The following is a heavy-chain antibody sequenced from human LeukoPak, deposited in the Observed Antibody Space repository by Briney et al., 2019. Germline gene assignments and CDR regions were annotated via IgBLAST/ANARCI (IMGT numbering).Heavy chain of an antibody. V-gene: IGHV3-73*01. CDR2: IRDKGYGHAT. CDR3: TTPNEGGWFDP. D-gene: IGHD2-8*01. J-gene: IGHJ5*02. Sequence: GGSLKLSCAASGFTFSDSAIHWVRQASGKGLEWVGRIRDKGYGHATAYAASVKGRFTLSRDNSRNTAYLQMNSLKTEDTALYYCTTPNEGGWFDPWGQGTLVTVSS. CDR1: GFTFSDSA.